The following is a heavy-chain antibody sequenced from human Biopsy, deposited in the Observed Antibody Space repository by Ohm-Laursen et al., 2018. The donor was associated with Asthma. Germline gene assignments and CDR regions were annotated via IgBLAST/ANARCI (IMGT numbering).Heavy chain of an antibody. CDR2: IYSGGGT. Sequence: SLRLSCAASRFTYEMHWVRQAPGKGLEWVSVIYSGGGTYYADSVQGRVTISRDNSKNTLSLQMNSLRAEDTAVYYCARGGSSSWSHYYFDYWGQGTLVTVSS. CDR3: ARGGSSSWSHYYFDY. J-gene: IGHJ4*02. D-gene: IGHD2-2*01. CDR1: RFTYE. V-gene: IGHV3-53*01.